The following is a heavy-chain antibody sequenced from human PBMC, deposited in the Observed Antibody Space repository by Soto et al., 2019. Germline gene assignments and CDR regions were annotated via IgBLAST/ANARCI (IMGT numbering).Heavy chain of an antibody. CDR1: GCPSTGNY. Sequence: GXPGKLACKAAGCPSTGNYMGWGRRSPGQGLEWMGWINPNSGGTNYAQKFQCRVTMTRDTSISTAYMELSRLRSDDTAVYYCARFLRRKTLIAALGDYYYYYGMDVWAQGTTVTVSS. CDR2: INPNSGGT. J-gene: IGHJ6*02. D-gene: IGHD6-6*01. V-gene: IGHV1-2*02. CDR3: ARFLRRKTLIAALGDYYYYYGMDV.